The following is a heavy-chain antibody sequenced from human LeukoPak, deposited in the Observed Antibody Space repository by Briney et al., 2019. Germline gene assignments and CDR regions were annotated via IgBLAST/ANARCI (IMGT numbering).Heavy chain of an antibody. CDR3: AKLDS. J-gene: IGHJ4*02. Sequence: SETLSLTCTVSGASINTTGFYWSWVRQPPGKGLEWIGALYFSGTTYTNPSLKSRLTLSVDTSKNQFSLRLNSVTAADTAVYYCAKLDSWGLGTLVTVSS. V-gene: IGHV4-39*01. CDR2: LYFSGTT. CDR1: GASINTTGFY.